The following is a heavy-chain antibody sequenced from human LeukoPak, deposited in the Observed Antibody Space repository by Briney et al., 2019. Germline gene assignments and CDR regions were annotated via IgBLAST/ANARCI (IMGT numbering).Heavy chain of an antibody. Sequence: GGSLRLSCAASGFTFSSYWMSWVRQAPGKGLEWVAVISYDGSNKYYADSVKGRFTISRDNSKNTLYLQMNSLRAEDTAVYYCARELRPMTTVTTFQAFDIWGQGTMVTVSS. CDR1: GFTFSSYW. J-gene: IGHJ3*02. V-gene: IGHV3-30*03. CDR3: ARELRPMTTVTTFQAFDI. CDR2: ISYDGSNK. D-gene: IGHD4-17*01.